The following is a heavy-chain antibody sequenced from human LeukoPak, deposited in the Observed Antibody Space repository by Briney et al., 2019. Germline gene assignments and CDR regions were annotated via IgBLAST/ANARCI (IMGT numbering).Heavy chain of an antibody. CDR1: GFTFSNYE. J-gene: IGHJ4*02. CDR2: ITSSGGTI. D-gene: IGHD3-10*01. Sequence: PGGSLRLSCAASGFTFSNYEMNWVRQAPGKGLEWVSYITSSGGTIYYADSVKGRFTISRDNAKNSLYLQMPSLRAEDTAVYYCASRPPPSRGPYDYWGQGTLVTVSS. CDR3: ASRPPPSRGPYDY. V-gene: IGHV3-48*03.